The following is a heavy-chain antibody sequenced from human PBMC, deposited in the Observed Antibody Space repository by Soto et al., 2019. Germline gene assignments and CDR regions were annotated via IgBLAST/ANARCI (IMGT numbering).Heavy chain of an antibody. CDR3: AKGAGDSPDLGMDV. CDR1: GFRISDYG. J-gene: IGHJ6*02. Sequence: GGSLRLSCVASGFRISDYGMELVRQAPGKGLEWVALISYDGSNTYYAESVKGRFTISRDNSKDTLFLQMTGLKTEDTAVYYCAKGAGDSPDLGMDVSGHGITVTVSS. D-gene: IGHD1-26*01. CDR2: ISYDGSNT. V-gene: IGHV3-30*18.